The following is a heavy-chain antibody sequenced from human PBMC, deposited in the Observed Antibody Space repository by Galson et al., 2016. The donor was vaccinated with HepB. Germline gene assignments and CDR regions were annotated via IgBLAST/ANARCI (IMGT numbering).Heavy chain of an antibody. Sequence: SLRLSCAASGFTFSNYTMHWVRQAPGKGLEWVAVISYEGSNKYYADSVKGRFTISRDNSKNTLYLQMSSLIPEDTAVYYCAKVRGSYYWGDAFDVWGQGTMVTVSS. V-gene: IGHV3-30*04. D-gene: IGHD1-26*01. J-gene: IGHJ3*01. CDR3: AKVRGSYYWGDAFDV. CDR1: GFTFSNYT. CDR2: ISYEGSNK.